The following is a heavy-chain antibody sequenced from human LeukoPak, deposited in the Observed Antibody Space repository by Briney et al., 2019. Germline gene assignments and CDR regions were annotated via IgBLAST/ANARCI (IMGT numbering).Heavy chain of an antibody. Sequence: GGSLRLSCAASGFTFSRYWMSWVRQAPGKGLEWVANIKQDGSEKYYVDSVKGRFTFPRDNAKNSLYLQMNSLRAEDTAVYYCARLLVYNSGGEAFDHWGQGTLVTVSS. V-gene: IGHV3-7*01. J-gene: IGHJ4*02. CDR2: IKQDGSEK. D-gene: IGHD1-20*01. CDR3: ARLLVYNSGGEAFDH. CDR1: GFTFSRYW.